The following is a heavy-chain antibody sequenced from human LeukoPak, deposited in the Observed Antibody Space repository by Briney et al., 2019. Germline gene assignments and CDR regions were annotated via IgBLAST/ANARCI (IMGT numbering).Heavy chain of an antibody. J-gene: IGHJ4*02. CDR3: ARSDSSSWYSLHDY. CDR2: ISSSSSTI. CDR1: GFTFSSYS. Sequence: GGSLRLSCAASGFTFSSYSMNWVRQAPGKGLEWVSYISSSSSTIYYADSVKDRFTISRDNAKNSLYLQMNSLRAEDTAVYYCARSDSSSWYSLHDYWGQGTLVTVSS. V-gene: IGHV3-48*04. D-gene: IGHD6-13*01.